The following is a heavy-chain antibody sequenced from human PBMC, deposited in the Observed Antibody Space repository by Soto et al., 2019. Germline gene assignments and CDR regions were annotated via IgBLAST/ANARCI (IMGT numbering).Heavy chain of an antibody. J-gene: IGHJ4*02. V-gene: IGHV3-74*01. CDR2: INSDGSST. Sequence: EVQLVASGGGLVQPGGSLRISCAASGFTFSRYWMHWVRQAPGKGLVWVSHINSDGSSTNYADSVKGRFTISRDNAKNTLYLQVNSLRAEDTAVYYCARDLPAAEDYWGQGTLVTVSS. D-gene: IGHD6-25*01. CDR3: ARDLPAAEDY. CDR1: GFTFSRYW.